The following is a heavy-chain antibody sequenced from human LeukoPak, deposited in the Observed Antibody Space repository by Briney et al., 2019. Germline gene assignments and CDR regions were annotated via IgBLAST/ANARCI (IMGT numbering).Heavy chain of an antibody. J-gene: IGHJ5*02. V-gene: IGHV1-69*13. D-gene: IGHD3-10*01. CDR2: IIPIFGTA. Sequence: SVKVSCKASGGTFSSYAISWVRQAPGQGLEWMGGIIPIFGTANYAQKFQGRVRITADESTSTAYMELSSLRSEDTAVYYCARQVVRGVIITTDPWGQGTLVTVSS. CDR1: GGTFSSYA. CDR3: ARQVVRGVIITTDP.